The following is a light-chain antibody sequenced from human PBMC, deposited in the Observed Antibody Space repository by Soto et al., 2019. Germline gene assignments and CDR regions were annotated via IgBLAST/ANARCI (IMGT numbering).Light chain of an antibody. J-gene: IGKJ1*01. V-gene: IGKV3-11*01. CDR3: HQRQSWPRT. CDR1: QAVNTR. Sequence: EIVLTQSPATLSSFPGDRVTLSCRASQAVNTRLARYQHKPGQAPRLLIYLASNRAAGVPARFSGSGSGTDFTLTISDVEPEDFAVYYCHQRQSWPRTFGQGTTVDIK. CDR2: LAS.